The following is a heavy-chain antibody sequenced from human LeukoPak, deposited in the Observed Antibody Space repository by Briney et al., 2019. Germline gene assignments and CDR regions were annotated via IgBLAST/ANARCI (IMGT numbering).Heavy chain of an antibody. CDR2: FDTEDGET. D-gene: IGHD5-24*01. CDR3: STVRGGGYNVGDY. V-gene: IGHV1-24*01. Sequence: GASVRVSCKVSGYPVTDLSMPCVRQAPGKRRRWWGCFDTEDGETIYTQKFQGRVTMTEDTSTDTAYMELSSLRSEDTAVYYCSTVRGGGYNVGDYWGQGTLVTVSS. J-gene: IGHJ4*02. CDR1: GYPVTDLS.